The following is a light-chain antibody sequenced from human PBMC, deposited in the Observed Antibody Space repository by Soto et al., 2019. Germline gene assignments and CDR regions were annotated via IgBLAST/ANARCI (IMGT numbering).Light chain of an antibody. CDR2: KAS. CDR3: QQYNSFPYS. CDR1: QSIDRW. V-gene: IGKV1-5*03. J-gene: IGKJ2*03. Sequence: DIQMTQSTSTLSASVGGRVTITCRASQSIDRWLAWYQQKPGKAPNLLVYKASSLESGVPSRFSGSGFGTEFTLTITSLQPDDFATYYCQQYNSFPYSFGQGTRLEIK.